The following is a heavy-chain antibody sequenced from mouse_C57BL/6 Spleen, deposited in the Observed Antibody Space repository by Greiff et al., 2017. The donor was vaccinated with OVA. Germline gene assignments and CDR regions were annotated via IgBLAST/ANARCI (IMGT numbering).Heavy chain of an antibody. Sequence: VQLQQSGAELVMPGASVKLSCKASGYTFTSYWMHWVKQRPGQGLEWIGEIDPSDSYTNYNQKFKGKSTLTVDKSSSTAYMQLSSLTSEDSAVYYCAKNWDRYFDVWGTGTTVTVSS. CDR2: IDPSDSYT. CDR3: AKNWDRYFDV. J-gene: IGHJ1*03. D-gene: IGHD4-1*01. CDR1: GYTFTSYW. V-gene: IGHV1-69*01.